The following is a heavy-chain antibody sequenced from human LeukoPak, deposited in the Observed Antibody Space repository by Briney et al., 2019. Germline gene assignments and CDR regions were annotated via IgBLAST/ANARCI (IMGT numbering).Heavy chain of an antibody. CDR3: ARDLVDGYPGPYYYGMDV. V-gene: IGHV3-30-3*01. CDR2: ISYDGSNK. Sequence: RAGGSLRLSCAASGFTFSSYAMHWVRQAPGKGLEWVAVISYDGSNKYYADSVKGRFTISRDNSKNTPYLQMNSLRAEDTAVYYCARDLVDGYPGPYYYGMDVWGQGTTVTVSS. J-gene: IGHJ6*02. D-gene: IGHD5-24*01. CDR1: GFTFSSYA.